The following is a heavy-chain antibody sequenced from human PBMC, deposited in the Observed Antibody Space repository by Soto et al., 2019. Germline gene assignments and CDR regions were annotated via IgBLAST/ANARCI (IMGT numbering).Heavy chain of an antibody. Sequence: GGSLRLSCAASGFPFTTYSMNLVRRSPGKGLEWVSYISYTSSTIYYADSVRGRFTISRDNAKNSLFLQMNSLRDEDTAVYYCARDKGVAGSFDPWGQGTLGTVSS. CDR1: GFPFTTYS. D-gene: IGHD3-3*01. CDR3: ARDKGVAGSFDP. J-gene: IGHJ5*02. V-gene: IGHV3-48*02. CDR2: ISYTSSTI.